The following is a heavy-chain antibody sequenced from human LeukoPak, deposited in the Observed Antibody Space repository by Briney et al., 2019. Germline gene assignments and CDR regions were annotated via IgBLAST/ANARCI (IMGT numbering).Heavy chain of an antibody. CDR1: GFTFSSYG. Sequence: GGSLRLSCAASGFTFSSYGMHWVRQAPGKGPEWVAVISYDGSNKYYADSVKGRFTISRDNSKNTLYLQMNSLRAEDTAVYYCAKGGRFIPYDGGFDYWGQGTLVTVSS. CDR3: AKGGRFIPYDGGFDY. V-gene: IGHV3-30*18. J-gene: IGHJ4*02. CDR2: ISYDGSNK. D-gene: IGHD3-16*01.